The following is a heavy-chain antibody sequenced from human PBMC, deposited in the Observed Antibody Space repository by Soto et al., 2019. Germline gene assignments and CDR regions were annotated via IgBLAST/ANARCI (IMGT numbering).Heavy chain of an antibody. V-gene: IGHV4-39*01. CDR2: IDYNGVT. Sequence: SETLSLTCTVSGGSIDRSGYYWGWIRQPPGRGLEWIGNIDYNGVTYSNPSLKSRVTISRDTSKNQFSLKLTSVTAADTALYYCGKVLVGATGHTDSDSWGPGTLVT. CDR3: GKVLVGATGHTDSDS. J-gene: IGHJ4*02. D-gene: IGHD2-15*01. CDR1: GGSIDRSGYY.